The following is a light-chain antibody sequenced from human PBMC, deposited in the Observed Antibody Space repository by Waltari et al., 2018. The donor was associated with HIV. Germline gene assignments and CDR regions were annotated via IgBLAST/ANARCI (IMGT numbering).Light chain of an antibody. Sequence: DFQMTQSPSSLSASVGDRVSITCRASQNINKFLNWYQQRPGTAPKLLIYAASSLQSGVPSRFSGSGSGTDFTLTINSLQPEDFATYYCQQSYSSPYTFGLGTKLDFK. CDR2: AAS. CDR3: QQSYSSPYT. CDR1: QNINKF. J-gene: IGKJ2*01. V-gene: IGKV1-39*01.